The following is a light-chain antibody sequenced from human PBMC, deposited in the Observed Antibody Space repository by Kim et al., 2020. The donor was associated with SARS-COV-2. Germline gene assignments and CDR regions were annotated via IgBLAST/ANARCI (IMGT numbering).Light chain of an antibody. V-gene: IGKV3-20*01. Sequence: PPGESATIFCRASGRIRNNYIAWYQQKRGQAPRVLIYGASTRATGIPDRFSGSGSGTDFTLTVSRLEPEDSAVYYCHQYVSSPWTFGLGTRVEIK. CDR1: GRIRNNY. J-gene: IGKJ1*01. CDR3: HQYVSSPWT. CDR2: GAS.